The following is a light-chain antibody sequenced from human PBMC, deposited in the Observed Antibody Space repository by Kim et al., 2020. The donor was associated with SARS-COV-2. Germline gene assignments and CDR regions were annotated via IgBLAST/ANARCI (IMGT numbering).Light chain of an antibody. J-gene: IGKJ4*01. CDR1: QSLNNNF. Sequence: SPGERATLSCRADQSLNNNFLAWYQQKPGQAPRLLIHGASSRATGIPDRFNGGGSGTDFTLTISRLEPEDFVVYYCQQYGSSPLTFGGGTKVDIK. V-gene: IGKV3-20*01. CDR3: QQYGSSPLT. CDR2: GAS.